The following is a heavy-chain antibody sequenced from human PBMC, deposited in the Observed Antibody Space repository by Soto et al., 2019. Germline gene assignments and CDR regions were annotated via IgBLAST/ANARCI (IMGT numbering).Heavy chain of an antibody. J-gene: IGHJ6*02. CDR1: GFTFSSYS. D-gene: IGHD4-17*01. CDR2: IQSGGPT. V-gene: IGHV3-66*01. CDR3: ATAKITTVTGGLDYYGMDV. Sequence: GGSLRLSCAASGFTFSSYSMNWVRQAPGKGLEWVSLIQSGGPTYYADSVKGRFTISRDTSENTLHLQMDSLRAEDTAVYYCATAKITTVTGGLDYYGMDVWGQGTTVTVSS.